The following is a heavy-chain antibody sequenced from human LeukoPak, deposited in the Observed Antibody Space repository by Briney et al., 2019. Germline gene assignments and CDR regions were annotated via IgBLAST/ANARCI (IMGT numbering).Heavy chain of an antibody. CDR3: ARVAVAGTDPGAFEI. CDR1: GGSFSAYY. CDR2: INHVGST. D-gene: IGHD6-19*01. J-gene: IGHJ3*02. Sequence: SETLSLTCAVYGGSFSAYYWSWIRQPPGKGLEWFGEINHVGSTNYNPSLKSRVTISVDTSKNQFSLKLTSVTAADTAVYYCARVAVAGTDPGAFEIWGQGTMVTVSS. V-gene: IGHV4-34*01.